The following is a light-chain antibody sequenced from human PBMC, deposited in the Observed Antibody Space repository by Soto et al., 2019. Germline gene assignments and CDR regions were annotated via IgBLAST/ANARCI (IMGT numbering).Light chain of an antibody. CDR3: EQYNNLAPV. J-gene: IGKJ1*01. Sequence: EIVMRQSPATLSVSPGERATLSCRASQSVSSNLDGYQQKPGQATRVLIYGASNRATGIPDRFSESGSVTEFTLTISSLPSEDFAVYYCEQYNNLAPVFDQGNNVEIK. V-gene: IGKV3-15*01. CDR2: GAS. CDR1: QSVSSN.